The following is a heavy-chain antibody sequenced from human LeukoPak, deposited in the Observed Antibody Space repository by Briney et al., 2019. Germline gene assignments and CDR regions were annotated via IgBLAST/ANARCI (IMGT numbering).Heavy chain of an antibody. J-gene: IGHJ6*02. Sequence: SVKVSCKASGGTFSNYAINWVRQAPGQGLEWMGGIIPIFGTANYAQKFQGRVTITADESTSTAYMELSSLRSEDTAVYYCALIVVVPAAQHYYYYYGMDVWGQGTTVTVSS. CDR3: ALIVVVPAAQHYYYYYGMDV. CDR2: IIPIFGTA. D-gene: IGHD2-2*01. CDR1: GGTFSNYA. V-gene: IGHV1-69*13.